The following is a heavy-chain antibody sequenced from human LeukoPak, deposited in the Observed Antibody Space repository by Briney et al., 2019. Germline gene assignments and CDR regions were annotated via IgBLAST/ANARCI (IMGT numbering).Heavy chain of an antibody. V-gene: IGHV1-2*02. CDR3: ARERGGGRDYDSSGYYFSY. J-gene: IGHJ4*02. CDR2: INPNSGGT. Sequence: ASVKVSCTASGYTFTGYYMHWVRQAPGQGLEWMGWINPNSGGTNYAQKFQGRVTMTRDTSISTAYMELSRLRSDDTAVYYCARERGGGRDYDSSGYYFSYWGQGTLVTVSS. CDR1: GYTFTGYY. D-gene: IGHD3-22*01.